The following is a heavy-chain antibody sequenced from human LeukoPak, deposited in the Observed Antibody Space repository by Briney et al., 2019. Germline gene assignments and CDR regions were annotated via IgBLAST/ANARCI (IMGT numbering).Heavy chain of an antibody. J-gene: IGHJ3*02. CDR3: AREDYGDGGAFDI. CDR1: GFTFSSYA. V-gene: IGHV3-23*01. CDR2: ISGSGGST. D-gene: IGHD4-17*01. Sequence: PGGSLRLSCAASGFTFSSYAMSWVRQAPGKGLEWVSAISGSGGSTYYADSVKGRFTISRDNAKNSLYLQMNSLRAEDTAVYYCAREDYGDGGAFDIWGQGTMVTVSS.